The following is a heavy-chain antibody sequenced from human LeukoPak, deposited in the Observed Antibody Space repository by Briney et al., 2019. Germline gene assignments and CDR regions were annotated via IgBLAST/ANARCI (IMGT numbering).Heavy chain of an antibody. CDR3: AKEINYDSSGYYAN. CDR2: ISGSGGST. J-gene: IGHJ4*02. CDR1: EFTFSSYA. Sequence: GGSLRLSCAASEFTFSSYAMSWVRQAPGKGLEWVSAISGSGGSTYYADSVKGRFTISRDNSKNTLYLQMNSLRAEDTAVYYCAKEINYDSSGYYANWGQGTLVTVSS. D-gene: IGHD3-22*01. V-gene: IGHV3-23*01.